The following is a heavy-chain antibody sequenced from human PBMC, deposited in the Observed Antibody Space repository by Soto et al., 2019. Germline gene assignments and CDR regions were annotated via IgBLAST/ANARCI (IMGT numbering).Heavy chain of an antibody. CDR2: INGANGNT. CDR1: GYTFTSYA. J-gene: IGHJ5*02. CDR3: ARDGGWFGELDP. Sequence: QVQLVQSGAEVKKPGASVKISCKVSGYTFTSYAMYWVRQAPGQRLEWMGWINGANGNTKYSLKFQGRVTITRDTSASTAFMELSSLKSEDTAVYYCARDGGWFGELDPWGQGTLVTVSS. V-gene: IGHV1-3*01. D-gene: IGHD3-10*01.